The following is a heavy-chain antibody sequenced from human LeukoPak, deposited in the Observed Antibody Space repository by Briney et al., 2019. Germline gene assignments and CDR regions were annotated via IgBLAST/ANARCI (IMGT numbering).Heavy chain of an antibody. CDR2: IYPGDSDT. J-gene: IGHJ6*03. V-gene: IGHV5-51*01. CDR3: ARQPSRGGGKALGYYYYMDV. CDR1: GYSFTSYW. Sequence: GESLKISCKGSGYSFTSYWIGWVRQMPGKGLGWMGIIYPGDSDTRYSPSFQGQVTISADKSISTAYLQWSSLKASDTAMYYCARQPSRGGGKALGYYYYMDVWGKGTTVTVSS. D-gene: IGHD4-23*01.